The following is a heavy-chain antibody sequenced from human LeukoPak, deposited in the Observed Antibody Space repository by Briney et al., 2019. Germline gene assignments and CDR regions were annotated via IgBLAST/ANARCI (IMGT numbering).Heavy chain of an antibody. CDR2: INPNSGGT. V-gene: IGHV1-2*02. Sequence: ASVKVSCKASGYTFTGYYMHWVRQAPGQGLEWMGWINPNSGGTNYVQKFQGRVTMTRDTSLSTAYMELSRLRSDDTAVYYCATGGPPSYGDGTDYWGQGTLVTVSS. CDR1: GYTFTGYY. J-gene: IGHJ4*02. CDR3: ATGGPPSYGDGTDY. D-gene: IGHD4-17*01.